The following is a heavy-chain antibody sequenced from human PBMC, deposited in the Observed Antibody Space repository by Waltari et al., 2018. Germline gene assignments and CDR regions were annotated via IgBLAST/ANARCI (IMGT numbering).Heavy chain of an antibody. CDR1: GGTFSSYT. V-gene: IGHV1-69*02. Sequence: QVQLVQSGAEVKKPGSSVKVSCKASGGTFSSYTISWVRQAPGQGLEWMGRIIPILGIANYAQKFQGRVTITADKSTSTAYMELSSLRSEDTAVYYCASSMSHMPFDYWGQGTLVTVSS. CDR3: ASSMSHMPFDY. J-gene: IGHJ4*02. CDR2: IIPILGIA. D-gene: IGHD2-2*01.